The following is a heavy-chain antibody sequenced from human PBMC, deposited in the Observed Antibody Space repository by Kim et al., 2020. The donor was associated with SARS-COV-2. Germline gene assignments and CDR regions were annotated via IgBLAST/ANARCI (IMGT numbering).Heavy chain of an antibody. Sequence: GGSLRLSCAASGFTFSSYAMSWVRQAPGKGLEWVSVIYSGGSSTYYADSVKGRFTISRDNSKNTLYLQMNSLRAEDTAVYYCAKDQVRGYSYGCLDYWGQGTLVTVSS. J-gene: IGHJ4*02. D-gene: IGHD5-18*01. CDR3: AKDQVRGYSYGCLDY. CDR1: GFTFSSYA. CDR2: IYSGGSST. V-gene: IGHV3-23*03.